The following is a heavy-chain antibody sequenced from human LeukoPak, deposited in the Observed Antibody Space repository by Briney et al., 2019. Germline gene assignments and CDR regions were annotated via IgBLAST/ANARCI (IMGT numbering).Heavy chain of an antibody. CDR3: ARERGGLVGATYVFDY. J-gene: IGHJ4*02. CDR2: INPSGGST. D-gene: IGHD1-26*01. Sequence: ASVKVSCEASGYTFTSYYMHWVRQAPGQGLEWMGIINPSGGSTSYAQKFQGRVTMTRDTSTSTVYMELSSLRSEDTAVYYCARERGGLVGATYVFDYWGQGTLVTVSS. V-gene: IGHV1-46*01. CDR1: GYTFTSYY.